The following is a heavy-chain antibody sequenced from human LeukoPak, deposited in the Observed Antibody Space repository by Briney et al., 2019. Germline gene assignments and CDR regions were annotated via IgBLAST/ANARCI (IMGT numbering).Heavy chain of an antibody. CDR2: FDPEDGET. D-gene: IGHD2-15*01. Sequence: ASVKVSCKVSGYTLTELSMHWVRQAPGKGLEWMGGFDPEDGETIYAQKFQGRVTMTEDTSTDTAYMELSRLRSDDTAVYYCAVWGVVVAATDAFDIWGQGTMVTVSS. J-gene: IGHJ3*02. CDR1: GYTLTELS. V-gene: IGHV1-24*01. CDR3: AVWGVVVAATDAFDI.